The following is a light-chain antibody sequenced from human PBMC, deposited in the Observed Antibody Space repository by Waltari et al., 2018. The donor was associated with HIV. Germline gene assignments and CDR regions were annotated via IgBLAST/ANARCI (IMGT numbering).Light chain of an antibody. CDR3: QQSKNWWS. V-gene: IGKV3-15*01. CDR1: QSVGSN. Sequence: DIVMTQSPATLSVSPGDRATLSCRASQSVGSNLAWYPQKPGQAPRLLMYGASTRATGVPARFSGSGSGTEFALTISSLQSEDFALYYCQQSKNWWSFGQGTKVEIK. J-gene: IGKJ1*01. CDR2: GAS.